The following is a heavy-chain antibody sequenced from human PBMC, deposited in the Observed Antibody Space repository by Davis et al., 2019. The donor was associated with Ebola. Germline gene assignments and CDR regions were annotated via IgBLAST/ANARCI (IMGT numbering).Heavy chain of an antibody. Sequence: GESLKISCAASGFTFTSYTLSWVRQAPGKGLEWVSLLSGSGAKTYSADSVKGRFTISRDNSKNTLSLQMNSLRAEDTAVYYCAKYSLGVWGQGTTVTVSS. CDR3: AKYSLGV. CDR1: GFTFTSYT. CDR2: LSGSGAKT. J-gene: IGHJ6*02. V-gene: IGHV3-23*01. D-gene: IGHD6-13*01.